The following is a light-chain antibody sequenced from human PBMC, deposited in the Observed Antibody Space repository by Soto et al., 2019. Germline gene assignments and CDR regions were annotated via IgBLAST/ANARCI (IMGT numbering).Light chain of an antibody. CDR2: GAS. V-gene: IGKV3-15*01. J-gene: IGKJ1*01. Sequence: EIVMTQSPATLSVSPGERATLSCRASQSVGSNLAWYQQKPGQAPRLLIYGASTRATGIPARFSGSGSGTAVTLTISSLQSEDFVIYFCQQYNNWPPDRTFGQGTKVEIK. CDR1: QSVGSN. CDR3: QQYNNWPPDRT.